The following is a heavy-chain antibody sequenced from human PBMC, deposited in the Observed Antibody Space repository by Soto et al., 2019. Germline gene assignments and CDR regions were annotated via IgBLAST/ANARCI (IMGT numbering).Heavy chain of an antibody. CDR2: ISYDGSNK. J-gene: IGHJ6*02. V-gene: IGHV3-30-3*01. CDR3: AGGDNYYALGV. D-gene: IGHD2-15*01. CDR1: GSTFSNYI. Sequence: QLQLVESGGGVVQPGRSLRLSCAASGSTFSNYIMHWVRQAPGKGLEWVAFISYDGSNKDYADSVEGRFTISRDNSKNSLYLQLSSLRPEDPAVYYCAGGDNYYALGVWGQGTTVTVSS.